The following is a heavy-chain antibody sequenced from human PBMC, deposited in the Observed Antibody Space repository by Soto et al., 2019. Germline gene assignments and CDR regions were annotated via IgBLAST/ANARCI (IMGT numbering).Heavy chain of an antibody. CDR1: GGSISSSSYY. J-gene: IGHJ6*02. CDR3: AREGGHYGMDV. Sequence: PSETLSLTCTVSGGSISSSSYYWGWIRQPPGKGLEWIGYIYYSGSTNYNPSLKSRVTISVDTSKNQFSLKLSSVTAADTAVYYCAREGGHYGMDVWGQGTTVTVSS. CDR2: IYYSGST. D-gene: IGHD2-15*01. V-gene: IGHV4-61*01.